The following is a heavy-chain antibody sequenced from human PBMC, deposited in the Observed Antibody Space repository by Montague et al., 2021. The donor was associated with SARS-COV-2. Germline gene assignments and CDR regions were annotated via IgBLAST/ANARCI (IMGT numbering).Heavy chain of an antibody. CDR2: IYYSGST. V-gene: IGHV4-31*03. CDR1: GGSLSRGCYY. Sequence: LSLPFPFSGGSLSRGCYYWSWIRQHPGKGLEWIGYIYYSGSTYYNPSLKSRVTISVDTSKNQFSLKLSSVTAADTAVYDCARVRRITIVGVVTAFDYWGQGTMVTVSS. D-gene: IGHD3-3*01. J-gene: IGHJ4*02. CDR3: ARVRRITIVGVVTAFDY.